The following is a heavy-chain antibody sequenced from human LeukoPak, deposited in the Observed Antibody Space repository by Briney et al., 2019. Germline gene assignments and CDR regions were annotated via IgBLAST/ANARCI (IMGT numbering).Heavy chain of an antibody. D-gene: IGHD2-2*01. V-gene: IGHV4-34*01. CDR3: ARLVPAFDY. J-gene: IGHJ4*02. CDR2: INHRGST. CDR1: GGSFSGYY. Sequence: PSETLSLTCAVYGGSFSGYYWSWIRQPPGKGLEWIGEINHRGSTNYNPSLKSRVTISVDTSKNQFSLKLSSVTAADTAVYYCARLVPAFDYWGQGTLVTVSS.